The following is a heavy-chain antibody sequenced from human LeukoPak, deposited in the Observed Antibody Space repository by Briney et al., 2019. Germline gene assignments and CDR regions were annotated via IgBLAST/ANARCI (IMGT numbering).Heavy chain of an antibody. CDR1: GGSISSYY. CDR2: IYYSGST. Sequence: PSETLSLTCTVSGGSISSYYWSWIRQPPGKGLEWIGYIYYSGSTNYNPSLKSRVTISVDTSKNQFSLKLSSVTAADTAVYYCARETMDVWGKGTTVTISS. CDR3: ARETMDV. J-gene: IGHJ6*04. V-gene: IGHV4-59*01.